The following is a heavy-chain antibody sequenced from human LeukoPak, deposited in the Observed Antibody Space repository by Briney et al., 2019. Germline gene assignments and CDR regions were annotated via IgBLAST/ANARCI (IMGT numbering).Heavy chain of an antibody. CDR2: ISYDGSNK. V-gene: IGHV3-30-3*01. Sequence: PGGSLRLSCAASGFTFSSYAMHWVRQAPGKGLEWVAVISYDGSNKYYADSVKGRFTISRDNSKNTLYLQMNSLRAEDTAVYYCARERAYCSGGSCYPMNAFDIWGQGTMVTVSS. CDR3: ARERAYCSGGSCYPMNAFDI. D-gene: IGHD2-15*01. CDR1: GFTFSSYA. J-gene: IGHJ3*02.